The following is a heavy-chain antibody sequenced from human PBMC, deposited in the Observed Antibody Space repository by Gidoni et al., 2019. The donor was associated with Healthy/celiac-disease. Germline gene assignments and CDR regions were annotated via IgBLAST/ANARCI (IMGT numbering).Heavy chain of an antibody. D-gene: IGHD2-2*03. CDR1: GFTFSSYW. V-gene: IGHV3-7*01. Sequence: ELQLVESGGVLVQPGGSLRLSCAVSGFTFSSYWMSWVRQAPGKGLEWMANIKQDGSEKYYVYSVKGRFNISRDNAKNSLYLQMNSLGAEDTAVYYCAREGVDIVLVPAAIKVSGLFDYWGQRTLVTVSS. CDR2: IKQDGSEK. CDR3: AREGVDIVLVPAAIKVSGLFDY. J-gene: IGHJ4*02.